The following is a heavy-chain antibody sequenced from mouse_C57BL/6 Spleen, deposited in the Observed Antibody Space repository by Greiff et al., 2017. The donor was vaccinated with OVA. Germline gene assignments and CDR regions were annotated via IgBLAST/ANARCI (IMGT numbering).Heavy chain of an antibody. D-gene: IGHD2-5*01. J-gene: IGHJ3*01. V-gene: IGHV1-80*01. CDR3: LSNYEAWFAH. Sequence: QVQLQQSGAELVKPGASVKISCKASGYAFSSYWMNWVKQRPGKGLEWIGQIYPGDGDPNYNGKFKGKATLTADKSSSTAYMQLSSLTSEDSAVYFCLSNYEAWFAHWGQGTLVTVSA. CDR2: IYPGDGDP. CDR1: GYAFSSYW.